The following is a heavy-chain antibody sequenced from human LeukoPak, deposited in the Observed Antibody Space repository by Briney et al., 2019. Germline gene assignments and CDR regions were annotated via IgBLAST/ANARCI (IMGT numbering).Heavy chain of an antibody. D-gene: IGHD2/OR15-2a*01. Sequence: SETLSLTCTVSGYSINSGYYWVWIRQPPGKGLEWIGSIYRTGSTNYNPSLKSRVTISVDTSKNQFSLKLSSVTAADTAVYFCARDSHAYFDAFDIWGQGTMVTVSS. J-gene: IGHJ3*02. V-gene: IGHV4-38-2*02. CDR3: ARDSHAYFDAFDI. CDR1: GYSINSGYY. CDR2: IYRTGST.